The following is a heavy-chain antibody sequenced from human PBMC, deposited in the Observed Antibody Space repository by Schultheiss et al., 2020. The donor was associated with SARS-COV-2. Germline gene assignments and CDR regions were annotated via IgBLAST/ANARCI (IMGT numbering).Heavy chain of an antibody. J-gene: IGHJ6*02. CDR1: GFTFSSYW. CDR2: IKQDGSEK. CDR3: ARDPISSSFSRGPV. D-gene: IGHD6-6*01. Sequence: GESLKISCAASGFTFSSYWMSWVRQAPGKGLEWVANIKQDGSEKYYVDSVKGRFTISRDNAKNSLYLQMNSLRAEDTAVYYCARDPISSSFSRGPVWGQGTTVTVSS. V-gene: IGHV3-7*01.